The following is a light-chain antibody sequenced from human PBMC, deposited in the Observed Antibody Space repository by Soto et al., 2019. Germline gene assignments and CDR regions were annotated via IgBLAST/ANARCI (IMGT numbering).Light chain of an antibody. Sequence: SHLTHAASCLSPSMGDSVAITGRASQVISTSLAWYQVKPGKAPKLLIYAASTLESGVPSRFSATVSGTEFSLTITSLQPEDFATYYCQQLFDSPITFGQGTRLEIK. CDR2: AAS. J-gene: IGKJ5*01. CDR1: QVISTS. CDR3: QQLFDSPIT. V-gene: IGKV1-9*01.